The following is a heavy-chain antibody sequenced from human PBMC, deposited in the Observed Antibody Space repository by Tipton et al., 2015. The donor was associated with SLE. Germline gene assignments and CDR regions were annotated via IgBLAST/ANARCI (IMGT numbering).Heavy chain of an antibody. Sequence: TLSLTCTVSGGSISSSSYYWGWIRQPPGKGLEWIGSIYYSGSTYYNPSLKSRVTISVDTSNNQFSLKLSSVTAADTAVYYCARRGVGAIDYWGQGTLVTVSS. CDR2: IYYSGST. CDR1: GGSISSSSYY. D-gene: IGHD1-26*01. V-gene: IGHV4-39*07. CDR3: ARRGVGAIDY. J-gene: IGHJ4*02.